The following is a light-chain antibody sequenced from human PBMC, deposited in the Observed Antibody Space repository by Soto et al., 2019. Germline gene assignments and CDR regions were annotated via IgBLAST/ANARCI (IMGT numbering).Light chain of an antibody. Sequence: QSVLTQPPSVSEAPRQRVTISCSGSSSNIENNAVNWYQQLPGKAPKLLIYYDDLLPSGVSDRFSGSKSGTSASLAISGLQSEDEAEYYCAAWDDSLNGYVFGTGTKLTVL. V-gene: IGLV1-36*01. J-gene: IGLJ1*01. CDR2: YDD. CDR1: SSNIENNA. CDR3: AAWDDSLNGYV.